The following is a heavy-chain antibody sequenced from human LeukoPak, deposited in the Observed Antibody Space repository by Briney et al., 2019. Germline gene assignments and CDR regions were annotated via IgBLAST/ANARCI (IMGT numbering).Heavy chain of an antibody. CDR2: ISDSGST. Sequence: SETLSLTCTVSGGSIRSYYWSWIRQPPGKRLEWIGYISDSGSTNYNPSLKSRVTISVDTPKSQFSLKLSSVTAADTAVYYCAGGGDGYQTRFDYWGQGTLLTVSS. V-gene: IGHV4-59*01. D-gene: IGHD5-24*01. CDR3: AGGGDGYQTRFDY. CDR1: GGSIRSYY. J-gene: IGHJ4*02.